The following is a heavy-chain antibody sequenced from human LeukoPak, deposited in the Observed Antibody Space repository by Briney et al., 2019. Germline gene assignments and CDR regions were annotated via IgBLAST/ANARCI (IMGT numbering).Heavy chain of an antibody. V-gene: IGHV4-59*01. J-gene: IGHJ4*02. Sequence: RTSETLSLTCTVSGGSISSYYWSWIRQPPGKGLEWIGYIYDSGSTNYNPSLKSRVTISVDTSNNQFSLKLSSVTAADTAVYYCARGSRGYSYGWGQGTLVTVSS. CDR3: ARGSRGYSYG. D-gene: IGHD5-18*01. CDR1: GGSISSYY. CDR2: IYDSGST.